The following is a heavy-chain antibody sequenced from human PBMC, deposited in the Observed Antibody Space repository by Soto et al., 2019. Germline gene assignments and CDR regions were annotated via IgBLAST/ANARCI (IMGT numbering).Heavy chain of an antibody. Sequence: GASVKVSCKASGYTFTGYYMHWVRQAPGQGLEWMGWINPNSGGTNYAQKFQGWVTMTRDTPISTAYMELSRLRSDDTAVYYCARDRGSDYVWGSYRSDAFDIWGQGTMVTVSS. CDR1: GYTFTGYY. CDR2: INPNSGGT. V-gene: IGHV1-2*04. CDR3: ARDRGSDYVWGSYRSDAFDI. J-gene: IGHJ3*02. D-gene: IGHD3-16*02.